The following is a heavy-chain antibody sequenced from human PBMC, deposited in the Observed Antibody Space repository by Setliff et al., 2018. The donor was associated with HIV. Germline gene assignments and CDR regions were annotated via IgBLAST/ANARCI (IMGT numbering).Heavy chain of an antibody. CDR2: ISSDGIYT. V-gene: IGHV3-74*01. CDR1: GFSFSASG. J-gene: IGHJ4*02. Sequence: PGGSLRLSCAASGFSFSASGMHWVRQTPGKGLVWVAHISSDGIYTDHADSVKGRFTISRDNAKSTVYLQMNSLRAEDTAVYYCAKDRSNIVATIADYWGQGTLVTVSS. CDR3: AKDRSNIVATIADY. D-gene: IGHD5-12*01.